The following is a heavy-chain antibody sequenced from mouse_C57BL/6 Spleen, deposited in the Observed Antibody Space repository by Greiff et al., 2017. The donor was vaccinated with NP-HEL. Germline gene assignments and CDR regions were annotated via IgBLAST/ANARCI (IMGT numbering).Heavy chain of an antibody. V-gene: IGHV14-4*01. CDR1: GFNIKDDY. Sequence: VQLQQSGAELVRPGASVKLSCTASGFNIKDDYMHWVKQRPEQGLEWIGWIDPENGDTEYASKFQGKATITADTSSNTAYLQLSSLTSEDTAVYYCTTGGTLAWFAYGGQGTLVTVSA. CDR2: IDPENGDT. CDR3: TTGGTLAWFAY. D-gene: IGHD1-1*02. J-gene: IGHJ3*01.